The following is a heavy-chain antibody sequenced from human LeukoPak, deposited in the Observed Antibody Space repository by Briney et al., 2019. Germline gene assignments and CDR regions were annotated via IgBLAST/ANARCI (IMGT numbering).Heavy chain of an antibody. J-gene: IGHJ6*02. Sequence: AAVKVSCKASGYTFTCYYMHWVRQARGQGLEWMGWINPKSGGTNYAQKFQGRVTMTRDTSISTAYMELSRLRSDDTAVYYCASPSGYDGNYYYYYGMDVWGQGTTVTVSS. CDR2: INPKSGGT. CDR3: ASPSGYDGNYYYYYGMDV. D-gene: IGHD5-12*01. V-gene: IGHV1-2*02. CDR1: GYTFTCYY.